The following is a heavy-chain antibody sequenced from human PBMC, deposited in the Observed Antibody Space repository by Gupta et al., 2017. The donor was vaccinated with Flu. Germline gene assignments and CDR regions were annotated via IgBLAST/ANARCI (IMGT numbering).Heavy chain of an antibody. CDR1: GYTFTGHH. CDR3: ARTWMQVCTPDFDY. J-gene: IGHJ4*02. Sequence: QVQLVQSGAEVKKPGASVKVSCKTSGYTFTGHHKHWVRQAPGQGLEWMGRMNPDSGGTIYAQKFQGRVTMTRDTSINTAYMELGSLTFDDTAVYYCARTWMQVCTPDFDYWGQGALVTVSS. V-gene: IGHV1-2*02. CDR2: MNPDSGGT. D-gene: IGHD2-15*01.